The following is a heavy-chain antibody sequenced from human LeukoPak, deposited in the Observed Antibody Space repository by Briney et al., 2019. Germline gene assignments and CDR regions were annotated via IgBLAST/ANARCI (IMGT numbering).Heavy chain of an antibody. CDR3: ARDGPIAYYYDSSGYSAAGY. Sequence: ASVKVSCKASGYTFTSYYMHWVRQAPGQGLEWMGIINPSGGSTSYAQKFQGRVTMTRDTSTSTVYMELSSLRSEDTAVYYCARDGPIAYYYDSSGYSAAGYWGQGTLVTVSS. V-gene: IGHV1-46*01. J-gene: IGHJ4*02. D-gene: IGHD3-22*01. CDR1: GYTFTSYY. CDR2: INPSGGST.